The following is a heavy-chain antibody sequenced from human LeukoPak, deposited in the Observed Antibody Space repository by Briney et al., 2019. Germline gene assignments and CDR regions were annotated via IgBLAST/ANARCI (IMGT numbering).Heavy chain of an antibody. CDR1: GYTFTGYH. CDR3: ARILYYYDSSGTREV. D-gene: IGHD3-22*01. Sequence: ASVKVSCKASGYTFTGYHMNWVRQAPGQGLEWMGWINPNSGGTNHAQKFQGRVTMTRDTSISTAYMELSSLRSDDTAVYYCARILYYYDSSGTREVWGQGTLVTVSS. V-gene: IGHV1-2*02. J-gene: IGHJ4*02. CDR2: INPNSGGT.